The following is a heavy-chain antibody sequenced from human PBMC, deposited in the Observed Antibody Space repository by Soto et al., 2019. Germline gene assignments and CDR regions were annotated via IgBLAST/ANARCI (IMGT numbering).Heavy chain of an antibody. J-gene: IGHJ6*02. D-gene: IGHD3-3*01. V-gene: IGHV4-34*01. CDR3: ARGSQENDFWSGPLYGMDV. CDR1: GGSFSGYY. CDR2: INHSGST. Sequence: SETLSLTCAVYGGSFSGYYWSWIRQPPGKGLEWIGEINHSGSTNYNPSLKSRVTISVDASKNQFSLKLSSVTAADTAVYYCARGSQENDFWSGPLYGMDVWGQGTTVTVSS.